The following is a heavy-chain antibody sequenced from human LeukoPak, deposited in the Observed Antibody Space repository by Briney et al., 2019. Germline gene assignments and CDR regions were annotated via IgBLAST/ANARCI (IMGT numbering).Heavy chain of an antibody. D-gene: IGHD2-21*02. CDR3: AKHRRSTLVTAYFDS. J-gene: IGHJ4*02. CDR1: GLTFSNFK. CDR2: ISSRGDDT. Sequence: GGSLRLSCAVSGLTFSNFKMNWVRQAPGKGLEWVSSISSRGDDTTYADSVKGRFTISRDNSKNTLYLQLNSLRVDDAAIYYCAKHRRSTLVTAYFDSWGQGTLVTVSS. V-gene: IGHV3-23*01.